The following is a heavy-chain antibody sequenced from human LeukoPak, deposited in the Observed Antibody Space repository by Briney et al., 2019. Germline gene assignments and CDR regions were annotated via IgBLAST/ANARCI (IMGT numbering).Heavy chain of an antibody. D-gene: IGHD4-23*01. CDR1: GYTFTSYD. V-gene: IGHV1-8*01. J-gene: IGHJ4*02. Sequence: ASVKVSCKASGYTFTSYDINWVRQATGQGLEWMGWMNPNSGNTGYAQKFQGRVTMTEDTSTDTAYMELSSLRSEDTAVYYCATDPSFGTTVVTQFDYWGLGTLVTVSS. CDR3: ATDPSFGTTVVTQFDY. CDR2: MNPNSGNT.